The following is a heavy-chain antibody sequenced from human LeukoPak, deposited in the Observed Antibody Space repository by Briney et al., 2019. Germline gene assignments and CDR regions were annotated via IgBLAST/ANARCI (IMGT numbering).Heavy chain of an antibody. J-gene: IGHJ4*02. V-gene: IGHV3-48*03. CDR1: GFTFSSYE. D-gene: IGHD3-22*01. CDR3: ARDWGYYYDSSGYYEV. Sequence: GGSLRLSCAASGFTFSSYEMNWVRQAPAKGLEWVSYISSSGSTIYYADSVKGRFTISRDNAKNSLYPQMNSLRAEDTAVYYCARDWGYYYDSSGYYEVWGQGTLVTVSS. CDR2: ISSSGSTI.